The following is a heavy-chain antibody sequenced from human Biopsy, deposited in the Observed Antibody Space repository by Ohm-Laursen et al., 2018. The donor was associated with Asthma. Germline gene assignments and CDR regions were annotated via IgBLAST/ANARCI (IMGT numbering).Heavy chain of an antibody. D-gene: IGHD1-26*01. Sequence: SLRLSCSASGFTFSNYGMHWVRQAPGKGLDWVAVISFDGSNKNYTDPVKGRLTISRDNSRNTLHLQMNSLRAEDTAVYYCAKDVFPGWELRRGPDYWGQGTLVTVSS. CDR2: ISFDGSNK. J-gene: IGHJ4*02. V-gene: IGHV3-30*18. CDR1: GFTFSNYG. CDR3: AKDVFPGWELRRGPDY.